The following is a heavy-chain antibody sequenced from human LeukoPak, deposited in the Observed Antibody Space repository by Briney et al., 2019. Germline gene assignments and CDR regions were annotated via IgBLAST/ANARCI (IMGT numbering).Heavy chain of an antibody. CDR1: GFTFSSYG. CDR3: ARGELFDYYYGMDV. V-gene: IGHV3-33*01. D-gene: IGHD3-10*02. CDR2: IWYDGSKK. Sequence: GGSLSLFCGASGFTFSSYGVHWVREATGKGLEGVAVIWYDGSKKYYADSVKGRFNISRDNSKNTLYLQMNSLRAEDTAVYYCARGELFDYYYGMDVWGRGTTVTVSS. J-gene: IGHJ6*02.